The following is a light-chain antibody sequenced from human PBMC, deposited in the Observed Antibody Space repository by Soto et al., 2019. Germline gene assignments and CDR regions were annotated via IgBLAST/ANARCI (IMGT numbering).Light chain of an antibody. CDR2: GGS. V-gene: IGKV3-20*01. CDR1: QSVTSSY. J-gene: IGKJ4*01. Sequence: EIVLTQSPGTLSLSPGERATLSCRASQSVTSSYLAWYQQKPGQAPRLLIYGGSSRATGIPDRFSGSGSGTDFTLTISRLEPEDFAVYYCQQYGSSPLTFGGGTKVEIK. CDR3: QQYGSSPLT.